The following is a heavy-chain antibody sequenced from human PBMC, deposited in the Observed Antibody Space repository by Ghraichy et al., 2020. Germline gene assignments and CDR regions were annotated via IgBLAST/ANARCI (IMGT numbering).Heavy chain of an antibody. D-gene: IGHD6-13*01. J-gene: IGHJ2*01. Sequence: GGSLRLSCAASGFAFSTYDMHWIRQATGKGLEWVSAIGTGGDTYYPGSVKGRFTISRENAQNSLYLHMNSLTAGDTAVYYCAREGSTHSGNWDDWYFDLWGRGTLVTVSS. V-gene: IGHV3-13*04. CDR3: AREGSTHSGNWDDWYFDL. CDR2: IGTGGDT. CDR1: GFAFSTYD.